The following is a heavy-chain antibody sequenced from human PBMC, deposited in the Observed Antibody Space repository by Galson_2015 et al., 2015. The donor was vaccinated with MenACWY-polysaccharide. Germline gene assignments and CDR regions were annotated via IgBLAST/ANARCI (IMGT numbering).Heavy chain of an antibody. CDR3: ARDAQRGYSGYDYFFDY. J-gene: IGHJ4*02. V-gene: IGHV3-48*01. CDR2: INSGSSIV. Sequence: SLRLSCAASGFTFSSYSMNWVRQAPGKGLEWISHINSGSSIVYGDSVKGRLTISRDNAKNSLYLQMDSLRAEDTAVYYCARDAQRGYSGYDYFFDYWGQGTLVTVSS. CDR1: GFTFSSYS. D-gene: IGHD5-12*01.